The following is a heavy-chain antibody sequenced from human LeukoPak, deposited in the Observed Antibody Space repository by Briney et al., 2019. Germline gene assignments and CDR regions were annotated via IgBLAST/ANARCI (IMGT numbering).Heavy chain of an antibody. CDR3: ATSLSNYYTYYMDV. D-gene: IGHD2/OR15-2a*01. J-gene: IGHJ6*03. CDR2: IYDSGST. CDR1: GGSISSNF. V-gene: IGHV4-59*01. Sequence: SETLSLTCTVSGGSISSNFWNWIRQPSRRELEWIGYIYDSGSTNYNPSLKSRVTILVDTSKNQFSLKLTSVTAADTAVYYCATSLSNYYTYYMDVWGKGTTVTVSS.